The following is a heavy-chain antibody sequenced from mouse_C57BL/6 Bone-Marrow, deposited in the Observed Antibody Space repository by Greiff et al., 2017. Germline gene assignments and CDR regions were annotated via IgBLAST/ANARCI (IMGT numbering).Heavy chain of an antibody. J-gene: IGHJ1*03. D-gene: IGHD1-1*01. Sequence: VQRVESGPELVKPGASVKLSCKASGYTFTSYDINWVKQRPGQGLAWIGWIYPRDGSTKYNEKFKGKATLTVDTSSSTAYMELHSLTSADSAVYVCARDYGSSYWYFDVWGTGTTVTVSS. CDR2: IYPRDGST. CDR1: GYTFTSYD. CDR3: ARDYGSSYWYFDV. V-gene: IGHV1-85*01.